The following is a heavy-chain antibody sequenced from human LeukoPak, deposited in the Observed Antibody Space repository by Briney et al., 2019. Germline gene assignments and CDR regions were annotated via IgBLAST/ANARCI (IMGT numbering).Heavy chain of an antibody. Sequence: SGTLSLTCAVSGGSISSSNWWSWVRQPPGKGLEWIGEIYHSGSTNYNPSLKSRVTISVDKSKNQFSLKLSSVTAADTAVYYCARFGYDSSGYISGGAFDIWGQGTMVTVSS. J-gene: IGHJ3*02. CDR3: ARFGYDSSGYISGGAFDI. CDR2: IYHSGST. V-gene: IGHV4-4*02. CDR1: GGSISSSNW. D-gene: IGHD3-22*01.